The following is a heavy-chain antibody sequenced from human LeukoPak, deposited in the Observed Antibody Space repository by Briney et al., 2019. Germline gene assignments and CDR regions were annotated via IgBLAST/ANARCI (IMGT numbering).Heavy chain of an antibody. V-gene: IGHV1-18*01. CDR1: GYTFTSYG. J-gene: IGHJ4*02. CDR3: ARVPYYDSSGYYFDY. Sequence: ASVKVSCKASGYTFTSYGICWVRQAPGQGLEWMGWISAYNGNTNYAQKLQGRVTMTTDTSTSTAYMELRSLRSDDTAVYYCARVPYYDSSGYYFDYWGQGTLVTVSS. CDR2: ISAYNGNT. D-gene: IGHD3-22*01.